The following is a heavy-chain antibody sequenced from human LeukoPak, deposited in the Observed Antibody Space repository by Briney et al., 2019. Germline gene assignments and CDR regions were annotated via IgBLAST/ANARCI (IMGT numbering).Heavy chain of an antibody. V-gene: IGHV1-69*05. Sequence: SVKVSCKASGGTFSSYAISWMRQAPGQGLEWMGGIIPIFGTANYAQKFQGRVTITTDESTSTAYMELSSLRSEDTAVYYCAVRSAGERWLQFDYWGQGTLVTVSS. CDR2: IIPIFGTA. D-gene: IGHD5-24*01. CDR3: AVRSAGERWLQFDY. J-gene: IGHJ4*02. CDR1: GGTFSSYA.